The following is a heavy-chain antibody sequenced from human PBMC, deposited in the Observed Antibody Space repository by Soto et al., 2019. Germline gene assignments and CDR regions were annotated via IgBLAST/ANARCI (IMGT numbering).Heavy chain of an antibody. J-gene: IGHJ6*01. D-gene: IGHD1-1*01. Sequence: EVQLLESGGGLVQPGGSLRLSCATSGFAFTSSAMAWVRQTPGKGLQWVSAITVAGGGTYYADSVKGRFTISRDNSKKTLYLQMNSLSAEDTALYFCAKSLCHTTACPHPSYDYYAMDVWGPGTTVTVSS. V-gene: IGHV3-23*01. CDR3: AKSLCHTTACPHPSYDYYAMDV. CDR2: ITVAGGGT. CDR1: GFAFTSSA.